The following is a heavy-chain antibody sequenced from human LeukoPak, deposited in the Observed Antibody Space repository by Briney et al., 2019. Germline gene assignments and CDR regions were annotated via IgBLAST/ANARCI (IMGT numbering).Heavy chain of an antibody. D-gene: IGHD2-15*01. Sequence: ASVKVSCKASGYTFTSYDINWVRQATGQGLEWMGWMNPNSGNTGYAQKFQGRVTMTRNTSISTAYMELSSLRSEDTAVYYCARVAPRYCSGGSCYSPNFDYWGQGTLVTVSS. CDR2: MNPNSGNT. CDR1: GYTFTSYD. J-gene: IGHJ4*02. CDR3: ARVAPRYCSGGSCYSPNFDY. V-gene: IGHV1-8*01.